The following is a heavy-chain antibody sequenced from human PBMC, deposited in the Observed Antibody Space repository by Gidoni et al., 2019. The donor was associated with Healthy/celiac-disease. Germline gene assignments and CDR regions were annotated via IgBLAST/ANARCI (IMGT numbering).Heavy chain of an antibody. J-gene: IGHJ5*02. V-gene: IGHV5-51*03. D-gene: IGHD4-17*01. CDR1: GYSFTSYW. CDR2: IYPGVSDT. CDR3: ARWDDYGDYDNWFDP. Sequence: EVQLVQSGAEVKKPGESLKISCKGSGYSFTSYWISWVRQMPGKGLEWMGIIYPGVSDTRYSPSFQGQVTISADKSISTAYLQWSSLKASDTAMYYCARWDDYGDYDNWFDPWGQGTLVTVSS.